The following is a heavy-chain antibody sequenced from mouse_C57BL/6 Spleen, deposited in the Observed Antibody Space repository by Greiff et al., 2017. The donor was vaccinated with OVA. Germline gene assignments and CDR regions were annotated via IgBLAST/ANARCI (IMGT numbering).Heavy chain of an antibody. V-gene: IGHV14-1*01. CDR2: IDPEDGDT. CDR3: ARGTTAYYFDY. D-gene: IGHD1-2*01. CDR1: GFNIKDYY. J-gene: IGHJ2*01. Sequence: EVQLQQSGAELVRPGASVKLSCTASGFNIKDYYMHWVKQRPEQGLEWIGRIDPEDGDTVYAPKFQGKATMTADTSSNTAYLQLSSLTSEDSAVYFCARGTTAYYFDYWGQGTTLTVSS.